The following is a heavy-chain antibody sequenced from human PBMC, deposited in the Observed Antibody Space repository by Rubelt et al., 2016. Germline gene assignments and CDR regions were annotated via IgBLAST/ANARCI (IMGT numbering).Heavy chain of an antibody. CDR1: GGSISSYY. CDR2: IYYSGST. D-gene: IGHD2-2*02. V-gene: IGHV4-59*12. CDR3: ARGGEYCSSTSCYSFDY. J-gene: IGHJ4*02. Sequence: QLQLQESGPGLVQPSETLSLTCTVSGGSISSYYWSWIRQPPGKGLEWIGYIYYSGSTYYNPSLKGRVTISVYTSKNQFSLKLSSLTAADTAVYYCARGGEYCSSTSCYSFDYWGQGTLVTVSS.